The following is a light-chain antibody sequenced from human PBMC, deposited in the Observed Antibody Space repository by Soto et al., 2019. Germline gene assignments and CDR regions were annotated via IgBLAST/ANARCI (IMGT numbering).Light chain of an antibody. CDR1: QTIDNY. CDR2: AAS. V-gene: IGKV1-39*01. Sequence: DIQMTQSPSSLSASVGDRVTISCRSSQTIDNYLNWYQQKPGKAPQLLISAASTLQSGVPSRFSGSGSGTEFTLTISGLLPEDFAAYHCQQLYTLPFTFGQGTRLET. CDR3: QQLYTLPFT. J-gene: IGKJ5*01.